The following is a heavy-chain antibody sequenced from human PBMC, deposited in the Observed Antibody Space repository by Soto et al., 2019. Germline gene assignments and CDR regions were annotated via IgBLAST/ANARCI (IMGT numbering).Heavy chain of an antibody. Sequence: ASGGTFSSYAISWVRQAPGQGLEWMGGIIPIFGTANYAQKFQGRVTITADESTSTAYMELSSLRSEDTAVYYCARENCSGGSCYSEFYYYYGMDVWGQGTTVTVSS. J-gene: IGHJ6*02. D-gene: IGHD2-15*01. CDR1: GGTFSSYA. CDR2: IIPIFGTA. V-gene: IGHV1-69*01. CDR3: ARENCSGGSCYSEFYYYYGMDV.